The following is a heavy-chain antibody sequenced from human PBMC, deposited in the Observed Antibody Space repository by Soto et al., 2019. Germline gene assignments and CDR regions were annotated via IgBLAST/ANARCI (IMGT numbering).Heavy chain of an antibody. CDR2: ITPFNGDV. CDR3: ASGGAGSGPFTWELPDH. V-gene: IGHV1-45*02. D-gene: IGHD1-26*01. CDR1: GNTFTYRY. Sequence: QMQLVQSGAEVKKPGSSVTVSCKALGNTFTYRYLHWVRQAPGQALEWMGGITPFNGDVHYAQKFQERVTITGDRSINTAYMRMSSLRSEDTAMYYCASGGAGSGPFTWELPDHWGQGTLVTVSS. J-gene: IGHJ4*02.